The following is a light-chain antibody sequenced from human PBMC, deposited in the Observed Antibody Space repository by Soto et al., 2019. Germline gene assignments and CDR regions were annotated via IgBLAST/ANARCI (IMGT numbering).Light chain of an antibody. CDR1: SSDVGGYNY. V-gene: IGLV2-14*01. J-gene: IGLJ1*01. CDR3: SSYTSSSTPYV. Sequence: QSVRKRLVSGTRLHLGSRRISNTRTSSDVGGYNYLSWYEQHPGKAPKLMIYDVSNRPSGVSNRFSGSKSGNTASLTISGLQAEDEADYYCSSYTSSSTPYVFGSGTKVTVL. CDR2: DVS.